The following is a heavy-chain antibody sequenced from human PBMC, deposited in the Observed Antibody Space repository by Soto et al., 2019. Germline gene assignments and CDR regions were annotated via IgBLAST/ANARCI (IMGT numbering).Heavy chain of an antibody. D-gene: IGHD6-19*01. Sequence: KTSETLSLTCAVYGGSFSGYYWSWIRQPPGKGLEWIGEINHSGSTNYNPSLKSRVTISVDTSKNQFSLKLSSVTAADTAVYYCARGFGVAVLGRSSKKYYFDYWGQGTLVTVSS. V-gene: IGHV4-34*01. J-gene: IGHJ4*02. CDR2: INHSGST. CDR3: ARGFGVAVLGRSSKKYYFDY. CDR1: GGSFSGYY.